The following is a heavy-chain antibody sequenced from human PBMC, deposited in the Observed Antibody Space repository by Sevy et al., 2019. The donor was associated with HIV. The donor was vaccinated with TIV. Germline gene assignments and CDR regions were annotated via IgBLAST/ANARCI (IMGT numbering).Heavy chain of an antibody. J-gene: IGHJ4*02. V-gene: IGHV1-69*06. CDR3: AVGPSGSYRVNYFDY. D-gene: IGHD1-26*01. Sequence: ASVKVSCKASGGTFSSYAISWVRRAPGQGLEWMGGIIPIFGTANYAQKFQGRVTITADKSTSTAYMELSSLRSEDTAVYYCAVGPSGSYRVNYFDYWGQGTLVTVSS. CDR2: IIPIFGTA. CDR1: GGTFSSYA.